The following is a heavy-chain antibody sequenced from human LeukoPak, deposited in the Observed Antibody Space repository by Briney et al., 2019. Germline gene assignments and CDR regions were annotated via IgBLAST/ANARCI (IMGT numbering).Heavy chain of an antibody. J-gene: IGHJ4*02. CDR2: IYYSGST. CDR3: ARDGVDGFDY. V-gene: IGHV4-61*01. CDR1: GGSISSNNW. Sequence: SETLSLTCSISGGSISSNNWWSWVRQPPGKGLEWIGYIYYSGSTNYNPSLKSRVTISVDTSKNQFSLKLSSVTAADTAVYYCARDGVDGFDYWGQGTLVTVSS. D-gene: IGHD2-8*01.